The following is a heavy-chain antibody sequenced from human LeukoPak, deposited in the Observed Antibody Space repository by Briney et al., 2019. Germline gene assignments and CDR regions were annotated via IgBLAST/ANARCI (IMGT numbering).Heavy chain of an antibody. CDR1: GFNFTMND. J-gene: IGHJ6*02. CDR2: IGIAGDT. Sequence: PGGSLRLSCAASGFNFTMNDMHWVRQVPGKGLEWVSAIGIAGDTFYRDSVKGRFTISRERAENLLYLQMKSLRVGDTAVYYCARDGDRVMDVWGQGTTVIVSS. D-gene: IGHD1-14*01. V-gene: IGHV3-13*01. CDR3: ARDGDRVMDV.